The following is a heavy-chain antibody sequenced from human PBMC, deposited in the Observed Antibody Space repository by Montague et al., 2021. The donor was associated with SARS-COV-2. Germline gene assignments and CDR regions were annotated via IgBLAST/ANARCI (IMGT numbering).Heavy chain of an antibody. Sequence: SLRLSCAASGFTVSRNYMSWVRQAPGKGLEWVSVIYSGGSTYYADSVKGRFTISRDNSKNTLYLQMNSLRAEDTAVYYCARDLRYFDRKGYYYYGMDVWGQGTTVTVSS. D-gene: IGHD3-9*01. CDR2: IYSGGST. J-gene: IGHJ6*02. V-gene: IGHV3-66*01. CDR3: ARDLRYFDRKGYYYYGMDV. CDR1: GFTVSRNY.